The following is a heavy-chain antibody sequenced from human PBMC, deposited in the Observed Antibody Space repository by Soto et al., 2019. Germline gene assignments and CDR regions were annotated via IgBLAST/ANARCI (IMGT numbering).Heavy chain of an antibody. Sequence: PSETLSLTCAVYGGSFSGYYWSWIRQPPGKGLEWIGEINHSGSTNYNPSLKSRVTISVDTSKNQFSLKLSSVTAADTAVFYYARSLSFYILSGYYDYYYYMDVWGKGTTVTVSS. D-gene: IGHD3-9*01. CDR1: GGSFSGYY. V-gene: IGHV4-34*01. CDR3: ARSLSFYILSGYYDYYYYMDV. CDR2: INHSGST. J-gene: IGHJ6*03.